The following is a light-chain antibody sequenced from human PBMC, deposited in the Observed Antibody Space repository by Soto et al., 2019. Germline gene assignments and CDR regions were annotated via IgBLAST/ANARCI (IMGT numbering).Light chain of an antibody. Sequence: EVVWTQSPGTLSLSRGERATLSCRASERIYSAYLGWYQQKPGQAPRLLIYGTSSRATGIPDRFSGSGSGTDFNLTISRLEPEEFAVYYCQQYGNSPITFGQGTRVEIK. CDR2: GTS. CDR3: QQYGNSPIT. J-gene: IGKJ5*01. V-gene: IGKV3-20*01. CDR1: ERIYSAY.